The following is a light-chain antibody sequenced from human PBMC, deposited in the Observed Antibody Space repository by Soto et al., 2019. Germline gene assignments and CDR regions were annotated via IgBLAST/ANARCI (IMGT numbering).Light chain of an antibody. V-gene: IGKV3-11*01. CDR1: QSVSSY. CDR2: GAS. CDR3: QQSLNPKT. J-gene: IGKJ1*01. Sequence: IVLSQSAATLSLSPGERATLSFRASQSVSSYLAWYQQIPGQAPTLLIYGASTRATGIPDRFSGSGSGTDFTLTIDRLEPEDFAVYYCQQSLNPKTFGQGTKVDIK.